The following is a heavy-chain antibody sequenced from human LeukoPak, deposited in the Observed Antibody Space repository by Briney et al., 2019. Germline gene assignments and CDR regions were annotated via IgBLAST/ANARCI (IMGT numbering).Heavy chain of an antibody. J-gene: IGHJ6*02. V-gene: IGHV4-34*09. Sequence: SETLSLTCAVYGGSFSGYYWSWIRQPPGKGLEWIGYIYYSGSTYYNPSLKSRVTISVDTSKNQFSLKLSSVTAADTAVYYCARDARIVPADATYYGMDVWGQGTTVTVSS. D-gene: IGHD2-2*01. CDR2: IYYSGST. CDR1: GGSFSGYY. CDR3: ARDARIVPADATYYGMDV.